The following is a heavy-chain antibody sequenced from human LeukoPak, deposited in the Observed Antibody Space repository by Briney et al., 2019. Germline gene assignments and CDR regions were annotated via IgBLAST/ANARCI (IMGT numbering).Heavy chain of an antibody. J-gene: IGHJ6*02. CDR3: ARDSDVVMVATTGYYYYGMDV. D-gene: IGHD5-12*01. V-gene: IGHV3-30*04. Sequence: GGSLRLSCAASGFTFSSYAMHWVRQAPGKGLEWVAVISYDGSNKYYADSVKGRFTISRDNSKNTLYLQMNSLRAEDTAVYYCARDSDVVMVATTGYYYYGMDVWGQGTTVTVSS. CDR1: GFTFSSYA. CDR2: ISYDGSNK.